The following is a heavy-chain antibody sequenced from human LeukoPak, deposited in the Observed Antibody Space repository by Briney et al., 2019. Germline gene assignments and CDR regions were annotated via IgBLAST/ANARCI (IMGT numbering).Heavy chain of an antibody. CDR3: AKVGPGCSSTSCYPGY. J-gene: IGHJ4*02. CDR2: ISGNGIST. CDR1: GFTFSTYA. V-gene: IGHV3-23*01. D-gene: IGHD2-2*01. Sequence: QPGGSLRLSCAASGFTFSTYAMSWVRQAPGKGLEWVSAISGNGISTYYADSVKGRFTISRDNSKNTVYLQMNSLRAEDTAVYYCAKVGPGCSSTSCYPGYWGQGTLVTVSS.